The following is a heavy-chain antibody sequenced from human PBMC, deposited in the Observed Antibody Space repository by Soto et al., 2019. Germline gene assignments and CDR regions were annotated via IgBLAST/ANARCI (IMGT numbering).Heavy chain of an antibody. CDR2: ISYDGSNK. V-gene: IGHV3-30*18. CDR3: AKDYDPYGMDV. CDR1: RFTLCIFG. J-gene: IGHJ6*02. Sequence: GSSLSLSCAPDRFTLCIFGMHCVRQAPGKGLEWVAVISYDGSNKYYADSVKGRFTISRDNSKNTLYLQMNSLRAEDTAVYYCAKDYDPYGMDVWGQGT. D-gene: IGHD3-3*01.